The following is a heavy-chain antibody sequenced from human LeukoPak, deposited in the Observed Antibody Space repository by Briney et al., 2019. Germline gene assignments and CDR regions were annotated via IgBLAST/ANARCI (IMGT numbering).Heavy chain of an antibody. J-gene: IGHJ3*02. D-gene: IGHD3-3*01. CDR1: GGSISSYY. V-gene: IGHV4-4*07. Sequence: PSETLSLTCTVSGGSISSYYWSWIRQPAGKGLEWIGRIYTSGSTNYNPSLKSRVTMSVDTSKNQFSLKPSSVTAAGTAVYYCAREGGENTIFGVVSYAFDIWGQGTMVTVSS. CDR3: AREGGENTIFGVVSYAFDI. CDR2: IYTSGST.